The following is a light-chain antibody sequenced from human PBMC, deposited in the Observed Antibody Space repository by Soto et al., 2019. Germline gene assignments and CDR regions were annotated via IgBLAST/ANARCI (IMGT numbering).Light chain of an antibody. CDR3: QQYGSSPGT. CDR1: QSVSSN. CDR2: GAS. Sequence: EIVMTQSPATLSVPPGERATLSCRASQSVSSNLAWYQQKPGQAPRLLIHGASTRATGIPARFSGSGSGTEFTLTISSLQSEDFAVYYCQQYGSSPGTFGQGTKVDIK. J-gene: IGKJ1*01. V-gene: IGKV3-15*01.